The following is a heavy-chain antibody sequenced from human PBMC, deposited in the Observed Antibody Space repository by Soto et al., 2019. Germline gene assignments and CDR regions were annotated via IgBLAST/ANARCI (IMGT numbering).Heavy chain of an antibody. V-gene: IGHV3-23*01. CDR1: GFTFSSYA. D-gene: IGHD3-3*01. J-gene: IGHJ4*02. CDR2: ISGSGDSA. Sequence: GGSLKRSDGYAGFTFSSYAMSWVRQAPGKGLEWLSSISGSGDSADYADSVKGRFTISRDNSENTLYLQMNSLRAEDTALYYCARDPDFWGQGT. CDR3: ARDPDF.